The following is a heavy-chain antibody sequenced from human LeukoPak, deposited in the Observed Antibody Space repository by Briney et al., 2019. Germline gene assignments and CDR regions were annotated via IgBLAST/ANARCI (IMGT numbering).Heavy chain of an antibody. Sequence: HPGGSLRLSCAASGFTFSSYWMTWVRQAPGKGLEWVTKINQAGSEKFYVDSVKGRFTISRDNAKNSLYLQMNSLRAEDTAVYYCARDGGVSGYDLLDHWGQGTLVTVSS. CDR2: INQAGSEK. CDR3: ARDGGVSGYDLLDH. V-gene: IGHV3-7*01. J-gene: IGHJ4*02. D-gene: IGHD5-12*01. CDR1: GFTFSSYW.